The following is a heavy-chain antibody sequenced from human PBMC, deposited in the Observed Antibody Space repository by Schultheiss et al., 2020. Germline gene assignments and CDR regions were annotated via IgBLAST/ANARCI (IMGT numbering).Heavy chain of an antibody. J-gene: IGHJ6*03. CDR1: GYTFTGYY. V-gene: IGHV1-2*06. D-gene: IGHD6-6*01. CDR3: ARSGGEYSSYYYMDV. CDR2: INPNSGGT. Sequence: ASVKVSCKASGYTFTGYYMHWVRQAPGQGLEWMGRINPNSGGTNYAQKFQGRVTMTRDTSISTAYMELSRLRSDDTALYYCARSGGEYSSYYYMDVWGKGTTVTVSS.